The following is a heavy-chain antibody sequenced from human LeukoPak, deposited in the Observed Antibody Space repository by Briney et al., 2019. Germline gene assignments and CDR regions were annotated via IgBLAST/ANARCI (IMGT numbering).Heavy chain of an antibody. Sequence: GGSLRLSCAASGFTFSSYSMNWVRQAPGKGLEWVSYISSTSSTIFYADSVKGRFTISRDNAKNSLYLQMNSLRAEDTAVYYCAREVHSSGWYEHWGQGTLVTVSS. V-gene: IGHV3-48*01. CDR3: AREVHSSGWYEH. J-gene: IGHJ5*02. D-gene: IGHD6-19*01. CDR1: GFTFSSYS. CDR2: ISSTSSTI.